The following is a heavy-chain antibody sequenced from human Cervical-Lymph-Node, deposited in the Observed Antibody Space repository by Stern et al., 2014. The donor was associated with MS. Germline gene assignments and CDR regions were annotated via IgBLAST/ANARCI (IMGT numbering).Heavy chain of an antibody. V-gene: IGHV4-59*01. CDR1: GGSISSYY. CDR3: ARLNCGGDCYEQTPPYYYYYGMDV. CDR2: IYYSGST. J-gene: IGHJ6*02. Sequence: QVQLQESGPGLVKPSETLSLTCTVSGGSISSYYWSWIRQPPGKGLEWIGYIYYSGSTNYNPCLKSRVTISVDTSKNQFSLKLSSVTAADTAVYYCARLNCGGDCYEQTPPYYYYYGMDVWGQGTTVTVSS. D-gene: IGHD2-21*02.